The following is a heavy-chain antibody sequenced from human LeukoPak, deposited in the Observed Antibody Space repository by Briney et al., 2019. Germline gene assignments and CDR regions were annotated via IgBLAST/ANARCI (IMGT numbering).Heavy chain of an antibody. Sequence: ASVTVSFTASGYTFTFYAMHWVRQALGQRLEWMGWINAGNGNTKYSQEFQGRVTITRDTSASTAYMELSSLRSEDMAVYYCARGAEYSSSSDFDYWGQGTLVTVSS. CDR1: GYTFTFYA. J-gene: IGHJ4*02. V-gene: IGHV1-3*03. D-gene: IGHD6-6*01. CDR3: ARGAEYSSSSDFDY. CDR2: INAGNGNT.